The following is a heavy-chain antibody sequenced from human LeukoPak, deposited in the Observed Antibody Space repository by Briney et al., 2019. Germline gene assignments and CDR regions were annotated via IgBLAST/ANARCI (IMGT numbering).Heavy chain of an antibody. CDR3: ARGSNTDWQFDF. J-gene: IGHJ4*02. D-gene: IGHD3-9*01. V-gene: IGHV4-31*03. CDR2: IHKSGTT. CDR1: GGSITSGGYY. Sequence: PSETLSLTCSVSGGSITSGGYYWTWIRQDPGKDLEWIGYIHKSGTTSYNPSLKSRLSLSVDTTKNQFSLKLNSVTAADTAVYYCARGSNTDWQFDFWGQGTLVTVAS.